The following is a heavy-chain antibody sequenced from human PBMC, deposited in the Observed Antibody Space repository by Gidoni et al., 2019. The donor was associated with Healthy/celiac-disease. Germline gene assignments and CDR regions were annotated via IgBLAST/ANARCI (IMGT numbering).Heavy chain of an antibody. D-gene: IGHD3-3*01. CDR2: ISYDGSNK. J-gene: IGHJ4*02. V-gene: IGHV3-30*18. CDR3: AKDFGGFGVVIPYFDY. Sequence: QVQLVESGGGVVQPGRSLRLSCAASGFTFSRYGMHWVRQAPGKGLEWVAVISYDGSNKYYADSVKGRFTISRDNSKNTLYLQMNSLRAEDTAVYYCAKDFGGFGVVIPYFDYWGQGTLVTVSS. CDR1: GFTFSRYG.